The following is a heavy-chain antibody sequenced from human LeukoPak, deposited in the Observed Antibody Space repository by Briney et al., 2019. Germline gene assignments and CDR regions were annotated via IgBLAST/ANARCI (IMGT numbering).Heavy chain of an antibody. CDR3: AKGRGPQPFFDY. J-gene: IGHJ4*02. CDR1: GFTFSSYG. D-gene: IGHD3-16*01. CDR2: ISYDGSNK. Sequence: GGSLRLSCAASGFTFSSYGMHWVRQAPGKGLEWVAVISYDGSNKYYADSVKGRFTISRDNSKNTLYLQMNSLRAEDTAVYYCAKGRGPQPFFDYWGQGTLVTVSS. V-gene: IGHV3-30*18.